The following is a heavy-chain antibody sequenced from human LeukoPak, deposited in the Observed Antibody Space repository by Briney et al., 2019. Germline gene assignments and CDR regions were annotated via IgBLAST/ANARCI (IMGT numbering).Heavy chain of an antibody. CDR1: GFTFSSYA. J-gene: IGHJ4*02. CDR3: ARAGKDDFWSGYYFDY. Sequence: GRSLRLSCAASGFTFSSYAMHWVRQAPGKGLEWVAVISYDGSNKYYADSVKGRFTISRDNSKNTLYLQMNGLRAEDTAVYYCARAGKDDFWSGYYFDYRGQGTLVTVSS. V-gene: IGHV3-30-3*01. D-gene: IGHD3-3*01. CDR2: ISYDGSNK.